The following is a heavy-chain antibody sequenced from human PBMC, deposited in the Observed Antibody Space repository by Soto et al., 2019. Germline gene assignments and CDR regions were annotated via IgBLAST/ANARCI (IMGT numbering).Heavy chain of an antibody. V-gene: IGHV1-69*13. Sequence: SVKVSCKASGDTFSSYAISWVRQAPGQGLEWMGGIIPIFGTANYAQKFQGRVTITADESTSTAYMELSSLRSEDTAVYYCARGRIAARFAGYFDYWGQGTLVTVSS. CDR2: IIPIFGTA. J-gene: IGHJ4*02. CDR1: GDTFSSYA. CDR3: ARGRIAARFAGYFDY. D-gene: IGHD6-6*01.